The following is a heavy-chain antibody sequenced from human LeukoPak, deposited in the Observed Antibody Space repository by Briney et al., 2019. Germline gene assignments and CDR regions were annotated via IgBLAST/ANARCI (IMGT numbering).Heavy chain of an antibody. CDR3: ARGIGLYCSGGSCSDAFDI. V-gene: IGHV3-30-3*01. J-gene: IGHJ3*02. CDR1: GFTFSNYA. D-gene: IGHD2-15*01. Sequence: GGSLRLSCAASGFTFSNYAVHWVRQAPGKGLEWVAVISYDGSNKYYADSVKGRFTISRDNSKNTLYLQMNSLRAEDTAVYYCARGIGLYCSGGSCSDAFDIWGQGTMVTVSS. CDR2: ISYDGSNK.